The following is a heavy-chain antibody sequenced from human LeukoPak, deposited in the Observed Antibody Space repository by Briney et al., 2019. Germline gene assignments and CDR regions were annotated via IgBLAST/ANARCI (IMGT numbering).Heavy chain of an antibody. CDR1: GFTFSNSG. D-gene: IGHD1-26*01. CDR3: AKGGAERG. Sequence: GGSLRLSCAASGFTFSNSGMSWVRQAPGKRLEWVSHISGRDAKTYYADSVKGRFTISRNTSKNTALLQMNVQRADAAAEYYCAKGGAERGWGQGTLVTVSS. CDR2: ISGRDAKT. V-gene: IGHV3-23*01. J-gene: IGHJ1*01.